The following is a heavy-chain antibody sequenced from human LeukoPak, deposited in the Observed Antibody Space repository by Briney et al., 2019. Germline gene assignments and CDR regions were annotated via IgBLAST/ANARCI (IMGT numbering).Heavy chain of an antibody. D-gene: IGHD2-21*02. V-gene: IGHV3-64*01. J-gene: IGHJ2*01. Sequence: GGSLRLSCAASGFTFSSYAMHWVRQAPGKGLEYVSAISSNGGSTYYANSVKGRFTISRDNSKNTLYLQMGSLRAEDMAVYYCARPPGVVVTAIKDWYFDLWGRGTLVTVSS. CDR3: ARPPGVVVTAIKDWYFDL. CDR1: GFTFSSYA. CDR2: ISSNGGST.